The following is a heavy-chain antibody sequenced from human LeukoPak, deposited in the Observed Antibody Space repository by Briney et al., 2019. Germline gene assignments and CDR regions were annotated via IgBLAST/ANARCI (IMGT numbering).Heavy chain of an antibody. Sequence: PSGTLSLTCSVSGGSIRSGDHHWAWVRQPPGKGLGFIGSLDESGRPYYNRPLKSRVSISGDTSGKQFSLNLTSVTAADTAVYFCARDLGGYPFFMDVWGRGTTVIVSS. D-gene: IGHD2-15*01. CDR2: LDESGRP. V-gene: IGHV4-39*07. J-gene: IGHJ6*03. CDR3: ARDLGGYPFFMDV. CDR1: GGSIRSGDHH.